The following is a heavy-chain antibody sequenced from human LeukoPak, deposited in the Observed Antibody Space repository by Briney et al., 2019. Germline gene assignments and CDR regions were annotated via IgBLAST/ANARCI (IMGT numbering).Heavy chain of an antibody. D-gene: IGHD3-3*01. CDR2: IIPIFGTA. CDR1: GGTFSSYA. V-gene: IGHV1-69*01. Sequence: SVKVSCKASGGTFSSYAISWVRQAPGQGLEWMGGIIPIFGTANYAQKFQGRVTITADESTSTAYMELSSLRSEDTAVYYCARDYNNPYYDFWSGSPHFDYWGQGTLVTVSS. CDR3: ARDYNNPYYDFWSGSPHFDY. J-gene: IGHJ4*02.